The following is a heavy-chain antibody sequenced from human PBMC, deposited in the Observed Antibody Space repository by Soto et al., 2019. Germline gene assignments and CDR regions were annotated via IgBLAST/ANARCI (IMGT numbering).Heavy chain of an antibody. CDR1: GFTFSSYA. J-gene: IGHJ6*03. D-gene: IGHD3-3*01. V-gene: IGHV3-23*01. CDR3: AKIPYFDFWSGYGSYYYMDV. CDR2: ISGSGGST. Sequence: GSLRLSCAASGFTFSSYAMSWVRQAPGKGLEWVSAISGSGGSTYYADSVKGRFTISRDNSKNTLYLQMNSLRVEDTAVYYCAKIPYFDFWSGYGSYYYMDVWGKGT.